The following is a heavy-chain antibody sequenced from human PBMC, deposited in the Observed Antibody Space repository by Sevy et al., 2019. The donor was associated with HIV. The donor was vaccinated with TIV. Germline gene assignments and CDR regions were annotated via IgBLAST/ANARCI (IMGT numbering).Heavy chain of an antibody. J-gene: IGHJ4*02. Sequence: GGSLRLSCTASGFTFSDYYMSWIRQAPGKGLEWISNISSRDYFIYYADSVKGRFTISRDNAKNSMFLHMSSLRAEDTALYYCAGVRYTYGNFFFDYWGQGTLVTVSS. CDR1: GFTFSDYY. D-gene: IGHD5-18*01. V-gene: IGHV3-11*01. CDR2: ISSRDYFI. CDR3: AGVRYTYGNFFFDY.